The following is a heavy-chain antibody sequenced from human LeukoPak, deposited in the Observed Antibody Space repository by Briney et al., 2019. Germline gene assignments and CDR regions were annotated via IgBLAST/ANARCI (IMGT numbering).Heavy chain of an antibody. CDR2: IIPILGIA. V-gene: IGHV1-69*04. CDR3: AKDRGFANYYFDY. J-gene: IGHJ4*02. Sequence: SVKVSCKASGGTFSSYAISWVRQAPGQGLEWMGRIIPILGIANYAQKFQGRVTITADKSTSTAYMELSSLRSEDTAVYYCAKDRGFANYYFDYWGQGTLVTVSS. CDR1: GGTFSSYA. D-gene: IGHD3-16*01.